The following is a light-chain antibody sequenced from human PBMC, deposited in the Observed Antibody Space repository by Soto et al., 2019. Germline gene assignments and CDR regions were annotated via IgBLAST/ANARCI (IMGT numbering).Light chain of an antibody. V-gene: IGLV2-14*01. CDR3: SSYTSSSPLV. Sequence: QSVLTQPASVSGSPGQSITISCTGTSSDVGGYNYVSWYQQHPGKAPKLMIYDVSNRPSGVSNRFSGSQSGNTASLTISGLQAEDEADYYCSSYTSSSPLVFGGGTKLTVL. CDR2: DVS. CDR1: SSDVGGYNY. J-gene: IGLJ2*01.